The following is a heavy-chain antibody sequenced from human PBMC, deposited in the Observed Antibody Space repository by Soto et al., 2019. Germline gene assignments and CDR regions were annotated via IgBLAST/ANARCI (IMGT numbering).Heavy chain of an antibody. CDR3: ARDLALFIAAAGPQGDY. J-gene: IGHJ4*02. Sequence: QVPLVQSGAEVKKPGASVKVSCKASGYTFTGYGISWVRQAPGQGLEWMGWISAYNGNTNYAQKLQGRVTMTTDTSTSTAYMELRSLRSDDTAVYYCARDLALFIAAAGPQGDYWGQGTLVTVSS. V-gene: IGHV1-18*01. D-gene: IGHD6-13*01. CDR1: GYTFTGYG. CDR2: ISAYNGNT.